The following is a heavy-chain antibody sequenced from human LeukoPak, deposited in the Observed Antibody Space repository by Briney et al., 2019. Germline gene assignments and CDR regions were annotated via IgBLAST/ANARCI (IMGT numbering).Heavy chain of an antibody. CDR1: GFAFEDYG. J-gene: IGHJ4*02. D-gene: IGHD3-10*01. V-gene: IGHV3-20*04. Sequence: GSLRLSCVGSGFAFEDYGMSWVRQTPGKGLEWVSGISWNGDSTGYPDSVEGRFTISRDNAKNSLYLQVNSLRAEDTALYYCARGYYGSGSFYPYYFDCWGQGTLVTVSS. CDR3: ARGYYGSGSFYPYYFDC. CDR2: ISWNGDST.